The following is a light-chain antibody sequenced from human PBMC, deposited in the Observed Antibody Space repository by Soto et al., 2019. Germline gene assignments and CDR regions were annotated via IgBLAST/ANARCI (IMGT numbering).Light chain of an antibody. J-gene: IGLJ1*01. CDR1: SSDIGDYNY. CDR3: SSYTSSSTYV. V-gene: IGLV2-14*01. Sequence: QFALTQPASVSGSPGQSITISCSGTSSDIGDYNYVSWYQHHPGKAPKLMIYDVSNRPSGVSNRFSGSKSGNTASLTISGLQAEDEADYYCSSYTSSSTYVFGTGTKLTVL. CDR2: DVS.